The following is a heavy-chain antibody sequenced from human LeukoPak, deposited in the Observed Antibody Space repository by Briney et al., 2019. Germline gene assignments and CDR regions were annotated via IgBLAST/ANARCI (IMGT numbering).Heavy chain of an antibody. V-gene: IGHV3-23*01. CDR1: GFTFSSYA. CDR3: AKVRYSGYDQEQPDY. Sequence: GGSLRLSCAASGFTFSSYAMSWVRQAPGKGLEWVSAISGSGGSTYYADSVKGRFTISRDNSKNTLYLQMSSLRAEDTAVYYCAKVRYSGYDQEQPDYWGQGTLVTVSS. J-gene: IGHJ4*02. D-gene: IGHD5-12*01. CDR2: ISGSGGST.